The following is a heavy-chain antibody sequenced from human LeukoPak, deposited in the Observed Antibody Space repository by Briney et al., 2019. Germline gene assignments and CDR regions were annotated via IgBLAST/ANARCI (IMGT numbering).Heavy chain of an antibody. CDR3: ARCGLGDVLRYFDGFNDY. CDR2: IKQDGSEK. D-gene: IGHD3-9*01. V-gene: IGHV3-7*01. Sequence: GGSLRLSCAAFGFTFSSYWMSWVRQAPGKGLEWVANIKQDGSEKYYVDSVKGRFTISRDNAKNSLYLQMNSLRAEDTAVYYCARCGLGDVLRYFDGFNDYWGQGTLVTVSS. CDR1: GFTFSSYW. J-gene: IGHJ4*02.